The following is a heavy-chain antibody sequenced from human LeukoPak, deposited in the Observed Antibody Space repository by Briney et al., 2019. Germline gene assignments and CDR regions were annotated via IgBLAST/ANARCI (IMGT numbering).Heavy chain of an antibody. J-gene: IGHJ6*03. CDR1: GFTFDDYA. CDR3: AKDHTRYYYYMDV. V-gene: IGHV3-9*01. Sequence: GGSLRLSCAASGFTFDDYAMHWGRHAPGKGLEWGSGISWTSGSIGYADSVNGRFTISRDNAKNSLYLQMTSLRAEDTALYYCAKDHTRYYYYMDVWGKGTTVTVSS. CDR2: ISWTSGSI.